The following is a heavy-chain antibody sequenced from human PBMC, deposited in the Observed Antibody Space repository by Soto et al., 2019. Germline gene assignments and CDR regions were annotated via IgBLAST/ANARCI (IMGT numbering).Heavy chain of an antibody. CDR1: GYTFNTYG. D-gene: IGHD1-26*01. V-gene: IGHV1-18*01. J-gene: IGHJ5*02. Sequence: GASVKVSCKTSGYTFNTYGINWVRQAPGQGLEWMGVINPHGGSTAYAQKFKGRVTLTRDTSASTVYMDVSSLTSEDTAMYYCARSSGGNFGIIIEGTNWFAPWGQGTLVTVSS. CDR2: INPHGGST. CDR3: ARSSGGNFGIIIEGTNWFAP.